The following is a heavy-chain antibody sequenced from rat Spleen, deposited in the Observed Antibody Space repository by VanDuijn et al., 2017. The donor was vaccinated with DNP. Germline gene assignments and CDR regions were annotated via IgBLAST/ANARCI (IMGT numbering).Heavy chain of an antibody. V-gene: IGHV5-25*01. D-gene: IGHD1-11*01. CDR3: ARRGNYGNYFDY. CDR1: EFTFRNYD. Sequence: EVQLVESGGGLVQPGWSLKLSCVASEFTFRNYDMAWVRQAPTKDLEWVTSISPSGDSSYYRDSVKGRFTVSRDNAKSTLYLQMDSLRSEDTATYYCARRGNYGNYFDYWGQGVMVSVSS. CDR2: ISPSGDSS. J-gene: IGHJ2*01.